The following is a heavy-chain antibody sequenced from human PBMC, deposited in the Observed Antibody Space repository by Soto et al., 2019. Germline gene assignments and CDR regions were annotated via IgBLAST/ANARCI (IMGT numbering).Heavy chain of an antibody. CDR3: ARLKQQLVIDY. Sequence: SETLSLTCTVSDGSISSSSYYWGWIRQPPGKGLEWIGSIYYSGSTYYNPSLKSRVTISVDTSKNQFSLKLSSVTAADTAVYYCARLKQQLVIDYWGQGTLVTVSS. D-gene: IGHD6-13*01. CDR1: DGSISSSSYY. J-gene: IGHJ4*02. V-gene: IGHV4-39*01. CDR2: IYYSGST.